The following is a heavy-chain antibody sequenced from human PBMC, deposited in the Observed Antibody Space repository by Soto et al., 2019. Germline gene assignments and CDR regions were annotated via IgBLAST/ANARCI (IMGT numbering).Heavy chain of an antibody. CDR2: IYYSGST. CDR3: ARVTYYDFWSGQPHGMDV. Sequence: KPSETRSLTCTVSGGSISSGGYYWSWIRQHPGKGLEWIGYIYYSGSTYYNPSLKSRVTISVDTSKNQFSLKLSSVTAADTAVYYCARVTYYDFWSGQPHGMDVWGQGTTVTVSS. V-gene: IGHV4-31*03. CDR1: GGSISSGGYY. J-gene: IGHJ6*02. D-gene: IGHD3-3*01.